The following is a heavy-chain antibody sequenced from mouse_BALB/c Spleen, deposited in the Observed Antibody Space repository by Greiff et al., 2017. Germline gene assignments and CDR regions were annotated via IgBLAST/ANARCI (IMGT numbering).Heavy chain of an antibody. CDR2: ISYDGSN. V-gene: IGHV3-6*02. CDR1: GYSITSGYY. CDR3: ARGSSGHGYAMDY. J-gene: IGHJ4*01. Sequence: DVKLQESGPGLVKPSQSLSLTCSVTGYSITSGYYWNWIRQFPGNKLEWMGYISYDGSNNYNPSLKNRISITRDTSKNQFFLKLNSVTTEDTATYYCARGSSGHGYAMDYWGQGTSVTVSS. D-gene: IGHD3-1*01.